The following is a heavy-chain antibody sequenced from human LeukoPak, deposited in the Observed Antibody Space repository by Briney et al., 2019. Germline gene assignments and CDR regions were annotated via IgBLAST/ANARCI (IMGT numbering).Heavy chain of an antibody. CDR1: GGSFSGYY. J-gene: IGHJ4*02. D-gene: IGHD2-21*02. CDR3: ARACLTAMSYYFDY. CDR2: INHSGST. V-gene: IGHV4-34*01. Sequence: PSETLSLTCAVYGGSFSGYYWSWIRQPPGKGLEWIGEINHSGSTNYNPPLKSRVTISVDRSKNQFSLRLSSVTAADTAVYYCARACLTAMSYYFDYWGQGTLVTVSS.